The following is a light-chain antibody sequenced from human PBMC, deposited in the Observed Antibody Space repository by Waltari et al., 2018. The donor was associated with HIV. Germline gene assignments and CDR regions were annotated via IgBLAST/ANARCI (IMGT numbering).Light chain of an antibody. CDR2: DSS. CDR1: QDITRY. CDR3: QQYASLPIT. Sequence: DIQMTQYPPSLSASAGDRVTISCQASQDITRYLNWYQQKPGEAPKVVIYDSSNLEEGVPSRFSGSGSGTDFSFTINSLQPEDIATYYCQQYASLPITFGQGTRLEIK. J-gene: IGKJ5*01. V-gene: IGKV1-33*01.